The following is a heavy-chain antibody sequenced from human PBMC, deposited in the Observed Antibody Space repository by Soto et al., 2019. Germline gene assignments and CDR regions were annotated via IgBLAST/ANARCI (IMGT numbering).Heavy chain of an antibody. CDR1: GFTFSDYY. CDR3: ARGPLTRVDTNYYYYGMDV. J-gene: IGHJ6*02. Sequence: PGGSLRLSCAASGFTFSDYYMSWIRQAPGKGLEWVSYISSSSSYTNYADSVKGRFTISRDNAKNSLYLQMNSLRAEDTAVYYCARGPLTRVDTNYYYYGMDVWGQGTTVTVSS. CDR2: ISSSSSYT. D-gene: IGHD5-18*01. V-gene: IGHV3-11*06.